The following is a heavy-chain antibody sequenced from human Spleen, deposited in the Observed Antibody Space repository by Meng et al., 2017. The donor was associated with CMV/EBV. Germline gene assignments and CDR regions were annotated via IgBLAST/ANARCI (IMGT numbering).Heavy chain of an antibody. D-gene: IGHD1-26*01. V-gene: IGHV3-23*01. CDR3: AREAYSRNYPYYFDY. J-gene: IGHJ4*02. CDR2: ISGSGYNT. Sequence: SGFTFTNYAMSWVRRAPGKGLEWVSTISGSGYNTYYADSLKGRFTISRDNSKNTLYLQMNSLRAEDTAIYYCAREAYSRNYPYYFDYWGQGTLVTVSS. CDR1: GFTFTNYA.